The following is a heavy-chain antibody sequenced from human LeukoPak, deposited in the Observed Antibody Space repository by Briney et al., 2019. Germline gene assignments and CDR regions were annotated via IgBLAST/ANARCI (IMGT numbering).Heavy chain of an antibody. CDR3: ARSAYYDFWSGSTNAFDI. J-gene: IGHJ3*02. CDR1: GGSISSGGYY. Sequence: PSETLSLTCTVSGGSISSGGYYWSWIRQHPGKGLEWIGYIYYSGSTYYNPSLKSRVTISVDTSKNQFSLKLGSVTAADTAVYYCARSAYYDFWSGSTNAFDIWGQGTMVTVSS. V-gene: IGHV4-31*03. CDR2: IYYSGST. D-gene: IGHD3-3*01.